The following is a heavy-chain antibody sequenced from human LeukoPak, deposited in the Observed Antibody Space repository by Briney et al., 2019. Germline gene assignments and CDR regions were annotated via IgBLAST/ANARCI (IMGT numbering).Heavy chain of an antibody. D-gene: IGHD1/OR15-1a*01. CDR3: ASRTWAAAYFQH. CDR1: GGSFSGYY. J-gene: IGHJ1*01. V-gene: IGHV4-34*01. Sequence: PSETLSLTCAVYGGSFSGYYWSWIRQPPGKGLEWIGEINHSGSTNYNPSLKSRVTISVDTSKNQFSLKLSSVTAADAAVYYCASRTWAAAYFQHRGQGALVIVSS. CDR2: INHSGST.